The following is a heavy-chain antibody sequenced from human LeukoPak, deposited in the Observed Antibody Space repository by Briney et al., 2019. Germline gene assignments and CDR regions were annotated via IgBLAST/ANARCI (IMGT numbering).Heavy chain of an antibody. CDR2: IYYSGST. CDR1: GGSISSSNYY. CDR3: ARAPINWNDVVTAFDY. Sequence: PSETLSLTCTVSGGSISSSNYYWGWIRQPPGKGLEWIGSIYYSGSTYYNPSLKSRVTISVDTSKNQFSLKLSSVTAADTAVYYCARAPINWNDVVTAFDYWGQGTLVTVSS. J-gene: IGHJ4*02. D-gene: IGHD1-20*01. V-gene: IGHV4-39*07.